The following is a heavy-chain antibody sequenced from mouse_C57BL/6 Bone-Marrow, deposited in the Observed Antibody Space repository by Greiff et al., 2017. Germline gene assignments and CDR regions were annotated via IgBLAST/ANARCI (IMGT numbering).Heavy chain of an antibody. V-gene: IGHV1-47*01. CDR1: GYTFTTYP. CDR2: FHPYNDDT. D-gene: IGHD2-1*01. J-gene: IGHJ2*01. CDR3: ARGGNYGGYYFDY. Sequence: VQLQESGAELVKPGASVKMSCKASGYTFTTYPIEWMKQNHGKSLEWIGNFHPYNDDTKYNEKFKGKATLTVEKSSSTVYLELSRLTSDDSSVYYCARGGNYGGYYFDYWGQGTTLTVSS.